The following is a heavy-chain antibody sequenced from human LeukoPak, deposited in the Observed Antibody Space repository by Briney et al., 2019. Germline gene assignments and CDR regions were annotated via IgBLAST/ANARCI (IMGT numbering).Heavy chain of an antibody. J-gene: IGHJ4*02. CDR3: ARDFTGYGYGNIGSEGLDY. V-gene: IGHV1-2*02. CDR1: GYTFTGYY. D-gene: IGHD5-18*01. CDR2: INPNSGGT. Sequence: ASVKVSCKASGYTFTGYYMHWVRQAPGQGLEWMGWINPNSGGTNYAQKFQGRVTMTRDTSISTAYMELSRLRSDDTAVYYCARDFTGYGYGNIGSEGLDYWGQGTLVTVSS.